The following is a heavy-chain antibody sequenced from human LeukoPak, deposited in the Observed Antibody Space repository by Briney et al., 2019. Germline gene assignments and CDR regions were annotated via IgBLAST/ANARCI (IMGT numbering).Heavy chain of an antibody. J-gene: IGHJ4*02. D-gene: IGHD2-2*01. CDR3: ATEITYCSSTSCPAAGY. CDR2: ISSSGSTI. CDR1: GFTFSDYY. V-gene: IGHV3-11*01. Sequence: GGSLRLSCAASGFTFSDYYMSWIRQAPGKGLEWVSYISSSGSTIYYADSVKGRFTISRDNAKNSLYLQMNSLRAEDTAVYYCATEITYCSSTSCPAAGYWGQGTLVTVSS.